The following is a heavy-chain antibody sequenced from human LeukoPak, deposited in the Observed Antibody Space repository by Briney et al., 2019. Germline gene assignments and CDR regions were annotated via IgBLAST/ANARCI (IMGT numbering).Heavy chain of an antibody. CDR2: ITASGRTT. D-gene: IGHD4-17*01. Sequence: PGGSLRLSCAASGFTLTTYARTWVRQAPGKGLEWVSGITASGRTTYYADSVKGRFTFSRANSKTTLYLQMNSLRAEATAVYYCAKDADDYVSYFDYWGQGTLVTVSS. CDR1: GFTLTTYA. CDR3: AKDADDYVSYFDY. V-gene: IGHV3-23*01. J-gene: IGHJ4*02.